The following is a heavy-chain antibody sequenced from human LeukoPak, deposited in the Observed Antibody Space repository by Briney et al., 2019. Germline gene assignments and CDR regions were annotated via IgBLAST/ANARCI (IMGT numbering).Heavy chain of an antibody. CDR3: STGPRSLPY. CDR1: GLGFSDSY. CDR2: ISGMGHDI. D-gene: IGHD4-23*01. J-gene: IGHJ4*01. V-gene: IGHV3-11*01. Sequence: PGGSLRLSCVVSGLGFSDSYMTWIRQTPGMGLESLAYISGMGHDIYYADSVKGRFTISRDNAKNSLYLQMNSLRPEDTALYYCSTGPRSLPYWGPGTLVTVSS.